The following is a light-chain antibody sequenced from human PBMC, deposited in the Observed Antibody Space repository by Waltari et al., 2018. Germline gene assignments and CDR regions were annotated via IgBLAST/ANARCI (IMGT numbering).Light chain of an antibody. CDR2: GAS. J-gene: IGKJ4*01. V-gene: IGKV1-9*01. CDR1: QGIGSF. Sequence: DIQLTQSPSFLSASVGDRVTITCRASQGIGSFLAWYQQNPGKAPKFLIYGASTLQDGVPSRFSGSGSGTEFTLTISSLEPEDFAVYYCQNRRNWPLLTFGGGTKVEIK. CDR3: QNRRNWPLLT.